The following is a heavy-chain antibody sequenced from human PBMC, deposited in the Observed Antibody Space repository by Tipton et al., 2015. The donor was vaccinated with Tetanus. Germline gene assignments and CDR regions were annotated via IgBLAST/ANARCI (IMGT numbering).Heavy chain of an antibody. CDR3: ARAPGLLIDL. Sequence: SLRLSCEASGFTFNTYAMNWVRQAPGKGLETVAVISYDGTKKDYADSMKGRCSISRDNSKSTLYLQMNSLTLEDTAVYYCARAPGLLIDLWGQGTLVSVSS. J-gene: IGHJ5*02. V-gene: IGHV3-30*03. CDR2: ISYDGTKK. CDR1: GFTFNTYA. D-gene: IGHD3-10*01.